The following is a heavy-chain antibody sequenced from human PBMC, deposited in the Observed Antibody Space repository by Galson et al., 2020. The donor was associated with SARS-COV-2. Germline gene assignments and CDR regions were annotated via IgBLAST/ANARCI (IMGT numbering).Heavy chain of an antibody. J-gene: IGHJ6*03. CDR3: ARGYCGGDCYSVHYYYYYMDV. Sequence: ASVKVSCKASGYTLTGYYMHWVRQAPGQGLEWMGWINPNSGGTNYAQKFQGWVTMTRDTSISTAYMELSRLRSDDTAVYYCARGYCGGDCYSVHYYYYYMDVWGKGTTVTVSS. V-gene: IGHV1-2*04. CDR1: GYTLTGYY. D-gene: IGHD2-21*01. CDR2: INPNSGGT.